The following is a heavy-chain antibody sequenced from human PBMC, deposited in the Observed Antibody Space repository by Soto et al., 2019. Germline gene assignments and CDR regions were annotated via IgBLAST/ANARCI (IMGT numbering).Heavy chain of an antibody. CDR1: GFSRSTSGLG. CDR2: IYWDDDK. D-gene: IGHD6-13*01. CDR3: AHRGGGSWYGLLDY. V-gene: IGHV2-5*02. Sequence: SGPTLVNPTQTLTLTCTFSGFSRSTSGLGVGWIRQPPGKALEWLALIYWDDDKRYSPSLRSRLTITKYTSQHQVVLTMTNMEPVDTATYYRAHRGGGSWYGLLDYWGQGTLVTVSS. J-gene: IGHJ4*02.